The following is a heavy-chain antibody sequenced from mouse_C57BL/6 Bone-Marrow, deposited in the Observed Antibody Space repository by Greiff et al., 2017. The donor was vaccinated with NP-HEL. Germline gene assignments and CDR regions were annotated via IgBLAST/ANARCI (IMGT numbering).Heavy chain of an antibody. CDR2: ISGGGGNT. V-gene: IGHV5-9*01. Sequence: EVHLVESGGGLVKPGGSLKLSCAASGFTFSSYTMSWVRQTPEKRLEWVATISGGGGNTYYPDSVKGRFTISRDNAKNTLYLQMSSLRSEDTALYYCARGGITTVERAWFAYWGQGTLVTVSA. CDR1: GFTFSSYT. CDR3: ARGGITTVERAWFAY. D-gene: IGHD1-1*01. J-gene: IGHJ3*01.